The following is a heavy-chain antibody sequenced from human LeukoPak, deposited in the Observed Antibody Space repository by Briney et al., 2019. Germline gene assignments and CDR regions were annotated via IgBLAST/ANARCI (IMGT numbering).Heavy chain of an antibody. CDR1: GFTFSNYP. J-gene: IGHJ4*02. D-gene: IGHD3-10*01. V-gene: IGHV3-30-3*01. CDR3: ARDADGVVDY. Sequence: GRSLRLSCAASGFTFSNYPIHWVRQAPGKGLEWVALISYDGSNKYYADSVKGRFTISRDNSKNTLYLQMNSPRAEDTAVYYCARDADGVVDYWGQGALVSVSS. CDR2: ISYDGSNK.